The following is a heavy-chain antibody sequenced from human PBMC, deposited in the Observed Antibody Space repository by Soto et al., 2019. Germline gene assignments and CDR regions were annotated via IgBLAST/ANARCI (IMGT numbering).Heavy chain of an antibody. CDR1: GFTFRSYS. Sequence: LRLSCSASGFTFRSYSMHLVRQAPGKGLEWVAVISYDGSNKYYADSVKGRFTISRDNSKNTLYLQMNRLRAEDTAVYYCAKETVDTAMAYYYYPYGMDVWGQGITVTVSS. CDR3: AKETVDTAMAYYYYPYGMDV. V-gene: IGHV3-30*18. D-gene: IGHD5-18*01. CDR2: ISYDGSNK. J-gene: IGHJ6*02.